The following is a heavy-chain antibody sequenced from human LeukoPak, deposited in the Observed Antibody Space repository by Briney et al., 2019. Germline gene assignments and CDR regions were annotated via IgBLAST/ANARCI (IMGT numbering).Heavy chain of an antibody. V-gene: IGHV4-59*02. CDR2: IHYSGRT. CDR3: ARYFCPGDNCLHFDY. J-gene: IGHJ4*02. Sequence: SETLPLTCTVSGDSVTTYYWGWIRQPPGKGLEWIGHIHYSGRTNSNPSLESRVTISVDMSKNQFSLKMSSVTAADTAMYYCARYFCPGDNCLHFDYWGQGTLVTVSS. D-gene: IGHD3/OR15-3a*01. CDR1: GDSVTTYY.